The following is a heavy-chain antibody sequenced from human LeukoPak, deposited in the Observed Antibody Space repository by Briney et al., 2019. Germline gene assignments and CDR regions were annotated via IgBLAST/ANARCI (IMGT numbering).Heavy chain of an antibody. D-gene: IGHD3-3*01. J-gene: IGHJ4*02. V-gene: IGHV3-30*18. Sequence: PGGSLRLSFAASGFPFSSYGMHWVRQAPGKGLEWVAVISYDGSNKYYADSVKGRFTISRDNSKNTLYLQMNSLRAEDTAVYYCAKPDFWSGYYDYWGQGTLVTVSS. CDR3: AKPDFWSGYYDY. CDR2: ISYDGSNK. CDR1: GFPFSSYG.